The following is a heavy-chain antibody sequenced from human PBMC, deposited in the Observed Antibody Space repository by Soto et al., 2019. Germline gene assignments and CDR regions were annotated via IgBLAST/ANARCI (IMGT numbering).Heavy chain of an antibody. V-gene: IGHV4-4*02. J-gene: IGHJ4*02. CDR3: ARDVVAVAGGFDY. CDR2: IYHSGST. Sequence: SETLSLTCAVPGGSISSSNWWSWVRRPPGKGLEWIGEIYHSGSTNYNPSLKSRVTISVDKSKNQFSLKLSSVTAADTAVYYCARDVVAVAGGFDYWGPGTLVTVSS. D-gene: IGHD6-19*01. CDR1: GGSISSSNW.